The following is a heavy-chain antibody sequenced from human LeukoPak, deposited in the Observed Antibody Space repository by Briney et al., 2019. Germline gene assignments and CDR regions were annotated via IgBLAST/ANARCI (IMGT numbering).Heavy chain of an antibody. CDR2: IYYSGST. Sequence: PSETLSLTCTVSGGSISSYYWSWIRQPPGKGLEWIGYIYYSGSTSYNPSLKSRVTISVDTSKNQFSLKLSSVTAADTAVYYCARQGEWELEAFDIWSQGTMVTVSS. V-gene: IGHV4-59*08. CDR3: ARQGEWELEAFDI. D-gene: IGHD1-26*01. J-gene: IGHJ3*02. CDR1: GGSISSYY.